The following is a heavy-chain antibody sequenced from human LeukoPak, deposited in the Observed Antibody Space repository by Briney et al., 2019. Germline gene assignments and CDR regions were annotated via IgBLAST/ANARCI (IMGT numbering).Heavy chain of an antibody. J-gene: IGHJ4*02. V-gene: IGHV6-1*01. CDR3: AREVYGSGSADS. CDR2: TYYRSKWYN. Sequence: SQTLSLTCAISGDSVSRNSAAWNWIRQSPSRGLEWLGRTYYRSKWYNDYAVSVRSRITINPDTSKKQFSLQLNSVTPEDTAVYYCAREVYGSGSADSWGQGTLVTVFS. D-gene: IGHD3-10*01. CDR1: GDSVSRNSAA.